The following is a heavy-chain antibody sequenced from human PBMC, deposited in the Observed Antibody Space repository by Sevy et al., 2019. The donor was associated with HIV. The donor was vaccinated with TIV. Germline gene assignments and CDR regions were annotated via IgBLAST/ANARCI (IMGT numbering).Heavy chain of an antibody. CDR1: GYTFTSYY. J-gene: IGHJ6*03. CDR3: ARTGGNSDYYYYYMDV. V-gene: IGHV1-46*01. Sequence: ASVKVSCKASGYTFTSYYMHWVRQAPGQGLEWMGIINPSGGSTSYAQKFQGRVTMTRDTSTSTVYMDLSSLRSEDTAVYYCARTGGNSDYYYYYMDVWGKGTTVTVSS. D-gene: IGHD2-21*02. CDR2: INPSGGST.